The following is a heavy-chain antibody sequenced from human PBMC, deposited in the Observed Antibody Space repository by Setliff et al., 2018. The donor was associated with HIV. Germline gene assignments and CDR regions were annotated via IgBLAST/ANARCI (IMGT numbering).Heavy chain of an antibody. CDR3: ASHAPYTSSWNAAAFDI. V-gene: IGHV4-59*01. D-gene: IGHD6-13*01. Sequence: SETLSLTCTVSGGSISGYYWSWIRQPPGKGLEWIGYITYSGSTKYNPSLKSRVTISIDTSKNQFSLKLSSVTPADTAVYYCASHAPYTSSWNAAAFDIWGQGTMVTV. J-gene: IGHJ3*02. CDR1: GGSISGYY. CDR2: ITYSGST.